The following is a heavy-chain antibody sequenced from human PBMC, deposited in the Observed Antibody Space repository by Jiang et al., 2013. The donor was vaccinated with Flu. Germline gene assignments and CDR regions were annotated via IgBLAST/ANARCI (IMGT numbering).Heavy chain of an antibody. CDR3: ARHGDFWSGYWGY. D-gene: IGHD3-3*01. J-gene: IGHJ4*02. Sequence: GYSFTSYWIGWVAPDARERPGVDGIIYPGDSDTRYSPSFQGQVTISADKSISTAYLQWSSLKASDTAMYYCARHGDFWSGYWGYWGQGTLVTVSS. CDR1: GYSFTSYW. V-gene: IGHV5-51*01. CDR2: IYPGDSDT.